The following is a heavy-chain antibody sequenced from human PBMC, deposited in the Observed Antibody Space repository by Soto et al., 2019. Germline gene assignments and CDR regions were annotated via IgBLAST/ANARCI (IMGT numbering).Heavy chain of an antibody. J-gene: IGHJ3*02. CDR3: AKRSSWANDAFDI. CDR2: ISYDGSNK. D-gene: IGHD6-13*01. CDR1: GFTFSSYG. Sequence: GGSLRLSCAASGFTFSSYGMHWVRQAPGKGLEWVAVISYDGSNKYYADSVKGRFTISRDNSKNTLYLQMNSLRAEDTAVYYCAKRSSWANDAFDIWGQGTMVTVSS. V-gene: IGHV3-30*18.